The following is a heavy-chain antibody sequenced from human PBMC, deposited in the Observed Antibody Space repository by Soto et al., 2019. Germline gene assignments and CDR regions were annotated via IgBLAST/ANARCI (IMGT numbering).Heavy chain of an antibody. CDR3: ARGGQYYDSSGYYSFDY. CDR2: IIPIFGTA. V-gene: IGHV1-69*01. J-gene: IGHJ4*02. Sequence: QVQLVQSGAEVKKPGSSVKVSCKASGGTFSSYAISWVRQAPGQGLEWMGGIIPIFGTANYAQKFQGRVTITEDESTSTAYMELSSLRSEDTAVYYCARGGQYYDSSGYYSFDYWGQGTLVTVSS. CDR1: GGTFSSYA. D-gene: IGHD3-22*01.